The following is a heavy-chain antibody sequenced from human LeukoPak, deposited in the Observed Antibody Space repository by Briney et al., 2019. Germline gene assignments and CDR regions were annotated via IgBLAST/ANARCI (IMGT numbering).Heavy chain of an antibody. CDR3: ASGGYSYGSDY. Sequence: GGSLRLSCAASGFTFSDYGMSWVRQAPGKGLEWVSVIYSGGSTYYADSVKGRFTISRDNSKNTLYLQMNSLRAEDTAVYYCASGGYSYGSDYWGQGTLVTVSS. J-gene: IGHJ4*02. CDR2: IYSGGST. D-gene: IGHD5-18*01. CDR1: GFTFSDYG. V-gene: IGHV3-66*01.